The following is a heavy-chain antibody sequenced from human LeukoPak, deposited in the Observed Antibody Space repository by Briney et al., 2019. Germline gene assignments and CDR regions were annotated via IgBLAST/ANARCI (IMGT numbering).Heavy chain of an antibody. CDR2: IYPGDSDT. Sequence: GESLKISCKGSGYSFTSYWNGWVRQMPGKGLEWMGIIYPGDSDTRYSPSFQGQVTISADKSISTAYLQWSSLKASDTAMYYCARHLSGYDPAFDIWGQGTMVTVSS. CDR1: GYSFTSYW. V-gene: IGHV5-51*01. J-gene: IGHJ3*02. CDR3: ARHLSGYDPAFDI. D-gene: IGHD5-12*01.